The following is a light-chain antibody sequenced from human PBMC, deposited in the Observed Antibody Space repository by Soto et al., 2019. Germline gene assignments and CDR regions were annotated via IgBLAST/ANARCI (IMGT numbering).Light chain of an antibody. V-gene: IGKV3-15*01. Sequence: EVVMTQSPATLSLSPGERATLSCGASQGVRSDLAWYRQKPGQSPRLLIYGTSIRAAETPARFSGSGSETEFTLTISSLQSEDFAVYYCQQYNRWPLTFGGGTKVDIK. CDR3: QQYNRWPLT. CDR1: QGVRSD. J-gene: IGKJ4*01. CDR2: GTS.